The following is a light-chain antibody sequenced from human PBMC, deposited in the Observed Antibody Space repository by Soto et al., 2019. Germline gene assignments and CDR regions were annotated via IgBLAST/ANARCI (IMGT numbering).Light chain of an antibody. CDR1: SSDVGGYNY. J-gene: IGLJ3*02. CDR2: EVS. V-gene: IGLV2-11*01. CDR3: YSYAGSSHWV. Sequence: QSALTQPRSVSGSPGQSVTISCTGTSSDVGGYNYVSWYQHHPGKAPKVMVHEVSNRPSGVPDRFSGSKSGNTAFLTISGLQAEDEADYYCYSYAGSSHWVFGGGTKLTVL.